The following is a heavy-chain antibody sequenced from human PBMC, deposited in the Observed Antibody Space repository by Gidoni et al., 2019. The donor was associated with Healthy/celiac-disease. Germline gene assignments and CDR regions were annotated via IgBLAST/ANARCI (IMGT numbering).Heavy chain of an antibody. D-gene: IGHD6-19*01. CDR2: IIPIFGTA. CDR3: ASSLKARIAVAPGDFDY. Sequence: QVQLVQSGAEVKKPGSSVKVSCKASGGTFSSYAISWVRQAPGQGLEWMGGIIPIFGTANYAQKFQGRVTITADESTSTAYMELSSLRSEDTAVYYCASSLKARIAVAPGDFDYWGQGTLVTVSS. CDR1: GGTFSSYA. V-gene: IGHV1-69*01. J-gene: IGHJ4*02.